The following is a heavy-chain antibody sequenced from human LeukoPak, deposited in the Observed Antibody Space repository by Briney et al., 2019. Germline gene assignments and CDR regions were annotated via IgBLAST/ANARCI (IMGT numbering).Heavy chain of an antibody. J-gene: IGHJ3*02. CDR3: ADEDGIDAFDI. V-gene: IGHV3-23*01. D-gene: IGHD1-14*01. CDR2: ITTSGTST. Sequence: GGSLRLSCAASGFTFGSSAMMWVRQAPGKGLEWVSGITTSGTSTYYADFVKGRFTISRDNFQNTLHLQLNSLRAEDTAVYYCADEDGIDAFDIWGQGTMVTVSS. CDR1: GFTFGSSA.